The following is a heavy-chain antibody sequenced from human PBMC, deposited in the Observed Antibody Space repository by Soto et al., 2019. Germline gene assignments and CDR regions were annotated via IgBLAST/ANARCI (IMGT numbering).Heavy chain of an antibody. Sequence: ASVKVSCKASGYTFTSYGISWVQQAPGQGLEWMGWISAYNGNTNYAQKLQGRVTMTTDTSTSTAYMELRSLRSDDTAVYYCARDVGYYYDSSGSQPCDYWGQGTLVTVSS. D-gene: IGHD3-22*01. CDR3: ARDVGYYYDSSGSQPCDY. CDR1: GYTFTSYG. J-gene: IGHJ4*02. V-gene: IGHV1-18*01. CDR2: ISAYNGNT.